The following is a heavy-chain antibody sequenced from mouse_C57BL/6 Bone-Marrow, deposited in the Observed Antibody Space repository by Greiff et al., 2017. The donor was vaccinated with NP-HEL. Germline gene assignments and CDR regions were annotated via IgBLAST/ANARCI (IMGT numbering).Heavy chain of an antibody. V-gene: IGHV3-6*01. D-gene: IGHD1-1*01. J-gene: IGHJ2*01. CDR3: ARGIITTVVAHFDY. Sequence: DVKLQESGPGLVKPSQSLSLTCSVTGYSITSGYYWNWIRQFPGNKLEWMGYISYDGSNNYNPSLKNRISITRDTSKNQFFLKLNSVTTEDTATYYCARGIITTVVAHFDYWGQGTTLTVSS. CDR1: GYSITSGYY. CDR2: ISYDGSN.